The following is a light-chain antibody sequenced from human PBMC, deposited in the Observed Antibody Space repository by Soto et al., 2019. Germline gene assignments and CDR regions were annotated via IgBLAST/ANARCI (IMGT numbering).Light chain of an antibody. CDR2: SNN. V-gene: IGLV1-44*01. Sequence: QSVLTQPPSASGTPGQRVTISCSGSSSNIGSNTVNWYQQLPGTAPKLLIYSNNPRPSGVPDRFSGSKSGTSASLAISGRQSEDEADYYCAAWDDSLNEVVGGGTKLTVL. CDR3: AAWDDSLNEV. CDR1: SSNIGSNT. J-gene: IGLJ2*01.